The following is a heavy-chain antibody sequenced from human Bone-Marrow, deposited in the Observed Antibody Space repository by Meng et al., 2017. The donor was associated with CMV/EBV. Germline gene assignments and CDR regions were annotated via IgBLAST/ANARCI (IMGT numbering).Heavy chain of an antibody. D-gene: IGHD3-3*01. V-gene: IGHV3-23*01. J-gene: IGHJ6*02. Sequence: GESLKISCAVSGFSFSNYALGWVRQAPGKGLEWVSAISDSGGNTYYADSVKGRFTISRDNSKNTLYLQMNSLRAEDTAVYYCARGITIFGVVIMSYYYGMDVWGQGTTVTVSS. CDR1: GFSFSNYA. CDR3: ARGITIFGVVIMSYYYGMDV. CDR2: ISDSGGNT.